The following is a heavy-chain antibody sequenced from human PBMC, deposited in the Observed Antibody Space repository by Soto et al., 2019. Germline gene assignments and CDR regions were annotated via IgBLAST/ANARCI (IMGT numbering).Heavy chain of an antibody. Sequence: GGSLRLSCAASGFTFSSYAMHWVRQAPGKGLEWVAVISYDGSNKYYADSVKGRFTISRDNSKNTLYLQMNSLRAEDTAVYYCARDLTYYYDSSGYSCPRYWGQGTLVTVSS. V-gene: IGHV3-30-3*01. CDR2: ISYDGSNK. CDR3: ARDLTYYYDSSGYSCPRY. CDR1: GFTFSSYA. J-gene: IGHJ4*02. D-gene: IGHD3-22*01.